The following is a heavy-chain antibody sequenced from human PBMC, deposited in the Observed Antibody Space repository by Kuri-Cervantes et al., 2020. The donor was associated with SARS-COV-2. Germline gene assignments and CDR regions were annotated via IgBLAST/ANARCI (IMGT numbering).Heavy chain of an antibody. D-gene: IGHD6-19*01. Sequence: GSLRLSCAVSGYSISSGYYWGWIRQPPGKGLEWIGSIYHSGSTCYNPSLKSRVTISVDTSKNQFSLKLSSVTAADTAVYYCARNSGCSSGWFYYYYYMDVWGKGTTVTDSS. CDR3: ARNSGCSSGWFYYYYYMDV. CDR2: IYHSGST. J-gene: IGHJ6*03. V-gene: IGHV4-38-2*01. CDR1: GYSISSGYY.